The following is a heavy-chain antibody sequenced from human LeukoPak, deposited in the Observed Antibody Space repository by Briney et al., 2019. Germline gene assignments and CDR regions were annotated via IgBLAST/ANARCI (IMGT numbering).Heavy chain of an antibody. Sequence: GESLKISCKCSGYSFTSYWIGLVRQMPGKGLEWMGVIYPGDSDTRYSPSFQGQVTMSADKSISTAYLQWSSLKASDTAMYYCARRTVSSWYSVYYYGLDARGQGTTVTVSS. CDR3: ARRTVSSWYSVYYYGLDA. CDR1: GYSFTSYW. D-gene: IGHD6-13*01. J-gene: IGHJ6*02. V-gene: IGHV5-51*01. CDR2: IYPGDSDT.